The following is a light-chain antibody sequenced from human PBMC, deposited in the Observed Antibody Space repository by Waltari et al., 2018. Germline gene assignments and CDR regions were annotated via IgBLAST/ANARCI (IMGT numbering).Light chain of an antibody. J-gene: IGKJ4*01. CDR3: QQYNSYSALT. Sequence: DIQMTQSPSTLSASVGDRVTITCRASQNIASWVAWYQHQPGKAPNPPIYKASTLESGVPSRFSGSGSGTVFTLTISSLRPDDFATYYCQQYNSYSALTFGGGTRVEIK. V-gene: IGKV1-5*03. CDR1: QNIASW. CDR2: KAS.